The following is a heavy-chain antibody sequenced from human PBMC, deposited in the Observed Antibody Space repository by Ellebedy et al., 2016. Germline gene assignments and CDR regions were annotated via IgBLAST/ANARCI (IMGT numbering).Heavy chain of an antibody. V-gene: IGHV3-23*01. Sequence: GESLKISXAASGFQFDDYAMSWVRQTPGKGLEYVSAISESGDKTYYTDSVKGRFTMSRDIPKNTVYLQMNRLRAEDTAVYYCRQGHYANYWGQGTLVTVSS. J-gene: IGHJ4*02. CDR2: ISESGDKT. D-gene: IGHD4-17*01. CDR3: RQGHYANY. CDR1: GFQFDDYA.